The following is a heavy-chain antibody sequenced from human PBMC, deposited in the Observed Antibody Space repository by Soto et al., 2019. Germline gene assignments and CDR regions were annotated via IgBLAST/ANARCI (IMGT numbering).Heavy chain of an antibody. V-gene: IGHV1-58*02. CDR3: AAISPNHDAFDI. J-gene: IGHJ3*02. CDR1: GFTFTSSA. CDR2: IVVGSGNT. Sequence: SVKVSCKASGFTFTSSAMQWVRQARGQRLEWIGWIVVGSGNTNYAQKFQERVTITRDMSTSTAYMELSSLRSEDTAVYYCAAISPNHDAFDIWGQGTMVTVSS.